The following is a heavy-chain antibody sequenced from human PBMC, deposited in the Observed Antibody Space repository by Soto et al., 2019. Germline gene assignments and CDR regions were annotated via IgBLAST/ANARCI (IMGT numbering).Heavy chain of an antibody. D-gene: IGHD3-3*01. V-gene: IGHV1-3*01. CDR2: INVGSGIT. J-gene: IGHJ6*02. CDR1: GYTFNSYA. CDR3: AKETSIFGGGMDV. Sequence: ASVKVSCKTSGYTFNSYAMHWVRQAPGQGLEWMGWINVGSGITKYSQKLQGRVTITRDTSTSTAYMELSSLRSEDTAVYYCAKETSIFGGGMDVWCQGTTVTVSS.